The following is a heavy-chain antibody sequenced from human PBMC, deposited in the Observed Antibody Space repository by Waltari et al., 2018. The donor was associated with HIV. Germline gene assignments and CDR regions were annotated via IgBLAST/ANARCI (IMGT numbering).Heavy chain of an antibody. CDR1: GFTFSDYW. Sequence: EVQLVESGGGLVQPGGSLRLSCAASGFTFSDYWMICVRPGPGKGLEWVANIKQDGSEKYDVDSVKGRFTISRDNAKNSLYLQMNSLRAEDTAVYYCARDLSIAAAGADYWGQGTLVTVSS. CDR3: ARDLSIAAAGADY. CDR2: IKQDGSEK. J-gene: IGHJ4*02. D-gene: IGHD6-13*01. V-gene: IGHV3-7*01.